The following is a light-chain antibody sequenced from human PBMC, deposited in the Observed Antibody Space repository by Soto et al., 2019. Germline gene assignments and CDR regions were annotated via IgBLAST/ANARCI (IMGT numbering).Light chain of an antibody. CDR2: WAS. Sequence: DIVLTQSPDSLAVSLGERATINCKSSQTVLFSSDNKNYLSWYQQKSGQSPKLLIYWASTRESGVPDRFSGSGSGTDFTLTIISLQAEDVAVYYCQQHYSTSPTFGGGTRVEIK. CDR1: QTVLFSSDNKNY. V-gene: IGKV4-1*01. CDR3: QQHYSTSPT. J-gene: IGKJ4*01.